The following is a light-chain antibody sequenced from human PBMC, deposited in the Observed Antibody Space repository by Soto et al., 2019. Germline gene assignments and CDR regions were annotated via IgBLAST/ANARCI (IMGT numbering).Light chain of an antibody. CDR3: QQLNTFPVT. Sequence: IQLTQSPSSLSASVGDSVTITCRASQGISRYLSWYQQKPGRAPKLLISAASTLQSGVPARFSGSGSGTDFTLSITSLQPEHFATYYCQQLNTFPVTFGGGTKVEIK. V-gene: IGKV1-9*01. J-gene: IGKJ4*01. CDR2: AAS. CDR1: QGISRY.